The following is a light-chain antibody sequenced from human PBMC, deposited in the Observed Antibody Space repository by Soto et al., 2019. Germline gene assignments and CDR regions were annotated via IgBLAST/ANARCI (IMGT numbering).Light chain of an antibody. V-gene: IGKV3-20*01. Sequence: IVMTQSPATLSVSPWERATLSCRASQSVGASYLAWYQQKPGQAPRLLINGASSRATGIPDRFSGSGSGTDFTLTISRLEPEDFAVYYCQQYGSSSWTFGQGTKVDIK. CDR3: QQYGSSSWT. CDR2: GAS. CDR1: QSVGASY. J-gene: IGKJ1*01.